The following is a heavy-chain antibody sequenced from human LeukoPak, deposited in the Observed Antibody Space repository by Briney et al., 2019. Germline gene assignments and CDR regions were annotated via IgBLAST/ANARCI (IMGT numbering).Heavy chain of an antibody. CDR3: ATERGYTSSWARNPFDY. CDR1: GYTFTGYY. D-gene: IGHD6-13*01. J-gene: IGHJ4*02. CDR2: INPNSGAT. Sequence: ASVKVSCKASGYTFTGYYIHWVRQAPGQSPEWMAWINPNSGATKYAQNFQGRVTVTRNTSITTAYMQLTSLRFDDTAVYYCATERGYTSSWARNPFDYWGQGTLVTVSS. V-gene: IGHV1-2*02.